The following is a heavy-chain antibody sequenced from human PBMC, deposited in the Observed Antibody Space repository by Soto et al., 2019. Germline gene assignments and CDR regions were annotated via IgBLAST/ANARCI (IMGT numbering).Heavy chain of an antibody. V-gene: IGHV3-23*01. CDR1: GFTISSYT. CDR2: ITGSGTNT. CDR3: ASYDS. D-gene: IGHD3-16*01. J-gene: IGHJ5*02. Sequence: PGGSLRLSCAASGFTISSYTMTWVRQASGKGLEWVSAITGSGTNTYYADSVKGRFTISTDKSTNTLYLQMSSLRAEDTAVYYCASYDSWGQGTLVTVSS.